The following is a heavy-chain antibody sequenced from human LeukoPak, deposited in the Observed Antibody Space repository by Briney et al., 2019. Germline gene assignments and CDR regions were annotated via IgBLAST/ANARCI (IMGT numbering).Heavy chain of an antibody. D-gene: IGHD6-13*01. J-gene: IGHJ3*02. Sequence: PSQTLSLTCTVSGGSISSGGYYWSWIRQHPGKGLEWMGYIYYSGSTYYNPSLKSRVTISVDTSKNQFSLKLSSVTAADTAVYYCVSRQQLVQGAFDIWGQGTMVTVSS. CDR3: VSRQQLVQGAFDI. CDR1: GGSISSGGYY. CDR2: IYYSGST. V-gene: IGHV4-31*03.